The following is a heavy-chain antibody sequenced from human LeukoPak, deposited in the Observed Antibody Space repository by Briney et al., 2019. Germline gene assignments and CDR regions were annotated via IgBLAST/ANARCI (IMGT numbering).Heavy chain of an antibody. Sequence: GGSLRLSCAASGFTFTNFWMSWVRQAPGKGLEWVARIRSKVDGETTNYPAPLKGRVTISRDDLKNTLYLQMNNLKIEDTAVYYCATGSGGARLDYWGQGTLVTVSS. CDR2: IRSKVDGETT. J-gene: IGHJ4*02. V-gene: IGHV3-15*05. CDR3: ATGSGGARLDY. CDR1: GFTFTNFW. D-gene: IGHD3-10*01.